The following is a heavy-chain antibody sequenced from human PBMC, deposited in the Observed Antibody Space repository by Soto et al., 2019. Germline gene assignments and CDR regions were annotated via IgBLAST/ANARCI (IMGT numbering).Heavy chain of an antibody. D-gene: IGHD1-26*01. J-gene: IGHJ4*02. CDR2: IKGDGSSA. V-gene: IGHV3-74*01. CDR1: GFTFSRHW. CDR3: VRDGERSGDAGDS. Sequence: EVQLVESGGALVQPGGSLRLSCAASGFTFSRHWMHWVRQAPGKGLMWISRIKGDGSSANYADSVRGRFTISRDNAKSTLYFQTDSLRAEDTAVYYCVRDGERSGDAGDSWGQGTQVTVSS.